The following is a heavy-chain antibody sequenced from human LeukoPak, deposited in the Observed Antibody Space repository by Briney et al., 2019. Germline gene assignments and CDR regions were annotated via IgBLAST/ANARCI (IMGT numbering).Heavy chain of an antibody. D-gene: IGHD3-9*01. J-gene: IGHJ4*02. Sequence: GGSLRLSCAASGFTFGSYAMGCVRQAPGKGLEWVSSIRGNGAATDYADSVKGRFTISRDNSKNTLYLQMNNLRAEDTAVYYCARGIGNILTGPFDYWGQGTLVTVSS. V-gene: IGHV3-23*01. CDR1: GFTFGSYA. CDR3: ARGIGNILTGPFDY. CDR2: IRGNGAAT.